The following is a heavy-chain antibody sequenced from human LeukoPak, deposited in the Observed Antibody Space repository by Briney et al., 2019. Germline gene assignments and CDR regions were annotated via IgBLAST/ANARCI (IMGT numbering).Heavy chain of an antibody. V-gene: IGHV3-74*01. Sequence: PGGSLRLSCAASGFTFSTYWMHWARQAPGKGLVWVSRINSDGSNTIYADSVKGRFTISRDNAKNTLYLQMNSLRPEDTAVYYCVSGVSIWLGNAFDFWGQGTMVTVSS. CDR3: VSGVSIWLGNAFDF. CDR1: GFTFSTYW. J-gene: IGHJ3*01. CDR2: INSDGSNT. D-gene: IGHD3-10*01.